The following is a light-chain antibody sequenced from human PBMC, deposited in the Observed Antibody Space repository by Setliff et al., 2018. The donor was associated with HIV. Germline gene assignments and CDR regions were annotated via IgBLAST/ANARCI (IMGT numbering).Light chain of an antibody. V-gene: IGKV4-1*01. CDR2: WAS. Sequence: DIVMTQSPDSLAVSLGERATINCKSSQSVLYSSNNKNYLAWYQQKPGQPPKLLIYWASTRESGVPDRFSGSGSGTDFTLTITSLQAEDVAVYYCQQYYGTPPWTFGQGTRWIS. CDR1: QSVLYSSNNKNY. CDR3: QQYYGTPPWT. J-gene: IGKJ1*01.